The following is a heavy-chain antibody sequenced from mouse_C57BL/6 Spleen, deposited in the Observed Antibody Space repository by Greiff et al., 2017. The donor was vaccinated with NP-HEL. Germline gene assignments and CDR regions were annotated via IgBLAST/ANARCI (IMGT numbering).Heavy chain of an antibody. D-gene: IGHD3-3*01. J-gene: IGHJ4*01. V-gene: IGHV1-50*01. CDR1: GYTFTSYW. Sequence: QVQLQQPGAELVKPGASVKLSCKASGYTFTSYWMQWVKQRPGQGLEWIGEIDPSDSHTNYNQKFKGKATLTVDTSSSTAYMQLSSLTSEDSAVYYCARLGDPYYAMDYWGQGTSVTVSS. CDR2: IDPSDSHT. CDR3: ARLGDPYYAMDY.